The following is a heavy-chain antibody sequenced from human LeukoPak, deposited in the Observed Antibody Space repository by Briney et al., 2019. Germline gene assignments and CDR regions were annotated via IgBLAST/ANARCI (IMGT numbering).Heavy chain of an antibody. V-gene: IGHV3-21*01. CDR3: ARASYGDYDVRITYYYYYMDV. J-gene: IGHJ6*03. Sequence: PGGSLRLSCAASGFTFSSYSMNWVRQAPGKGLEWVASISSSSSYIYYADSVKGRFTISRDNAKNSLYLQMNSLRAEDTAVYYCARASYGDYDVRITYYYYYMDVWGKGTTVTVSS. CDR1: GFTFSSYS. D-gene: IGHD4-17*01. CDR2: ISSSSSYI.